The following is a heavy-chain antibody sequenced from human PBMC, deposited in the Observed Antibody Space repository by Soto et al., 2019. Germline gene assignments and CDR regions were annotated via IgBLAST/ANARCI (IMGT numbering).Heavy chain of an antibody. V-gene: IGHV6-1*01. CDR2: TYYRSRWYN. Sequence: SQTLSLTCAISGDSISSNSAAWNWIRQSPSRGLEWLGRTYYRSRWYNDYAVSVKGRITVNPDTSKNQFSLHLNSVTPEDTAVYYCAGTTPLQWYYMAVGEKGTTVTVSS. D-gene: IGHD1-7*01. CDR3: AGTTPLQWYYMAV. CDR1: GDSISSNSAA. J-gene: IGHJ6*03.